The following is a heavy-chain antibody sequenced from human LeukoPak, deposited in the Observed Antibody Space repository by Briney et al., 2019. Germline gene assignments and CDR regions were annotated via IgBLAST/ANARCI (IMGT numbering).Heavy chain of an antibody. J-gene: IGHJ4*02. CDR1: GFTFSDYY. Sequence: GGSLRLSCAASGFTFSDYYMTWIRQAPGKGLEWISYISNSGSTIYYADSVKGRFTISRDNAKNSLYLQMNSLRAEDTAVYYCARGTYYYDSSGYYYIDYWDQGTLVTVSS. V-gene: IGHV3-11*01. D-gene: IGHD3-22*01. CDR3: ARGTYYYDSSGYYYIDY. CDR2: ISNSGSTI.